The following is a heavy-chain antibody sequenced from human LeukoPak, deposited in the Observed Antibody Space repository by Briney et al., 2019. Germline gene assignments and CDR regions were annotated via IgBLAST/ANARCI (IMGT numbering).Heavy chain of an antibody. CDR3: ARVQGELQFFSFDY. CDR2: ISSSSSYI. V-gene: IGHV3-21*01. Sequence: GGSLRLSCAASGFTFTTYWMSWVRQAPGKGLEWVSSISSSSSYIYYADSVKGRFTISRDNAKNSLYLQMNSLRAEDTAVYYCARVQGELQFFSFDYWGQGTLVTVSS. J-gene: IGHJ4*02. CDR1: GFTFTTYW. D-gene: IGHD1-26*01.